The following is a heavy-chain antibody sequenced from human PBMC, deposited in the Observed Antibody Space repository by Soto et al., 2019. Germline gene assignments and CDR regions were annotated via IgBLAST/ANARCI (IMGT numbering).Heavy chain of an antibody. V-gene: IGHV3-23*01. CDR3: TKRPLAGSGSYRVWYGVDV. D-gene: IGHD3-10*01. CDR1: GFTFSSSS. Sequence: PGWSLRLSCAASGFTFSSSSMNWVRQAPGKGLEWVSAISGSGGSTYYADSVKGRFTISRDNSKNTLYLQMNSLRAEDTAVYYCTKRPLAGSGSYRVWYGVDVWGQGTTVTVSS. CDR2: ISGSGGST. J-gene: IGHJ6*02.